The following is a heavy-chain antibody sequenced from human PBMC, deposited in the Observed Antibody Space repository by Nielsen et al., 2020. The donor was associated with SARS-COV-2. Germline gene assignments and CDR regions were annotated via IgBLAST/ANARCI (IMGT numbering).Heavy chain of an antibody. D-gene: IGHD6-13*01. CDR3: ARGFLAAAGTGLGYFQH. V-gene: IGHV4-34*01. CDR1: GGSFSGYY. Sequence: SETLTLTCAVYGGSFSGYYWSWIRQPPGKGLEWIGEINHSGSTNYNPSLKSRVTISVDTSKNQFSLKLSSVTAADTAVYYCARGFLAAAGTGLGYFQHWGQGTLVTVSS. J-gene: IGHJ1*01. CDR2: INHSGST.